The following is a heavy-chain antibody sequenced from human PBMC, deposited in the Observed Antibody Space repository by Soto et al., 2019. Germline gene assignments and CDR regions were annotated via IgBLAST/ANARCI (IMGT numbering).Heavy chain of an antibody. CDR3: ATAYVYDFENSNYYRDAFDI. CDR1: GYSFSFYW. D-gene: IGHD3-22*01. V-gene: IGHV5-51*01. CDR2: MYPDDSDI. Sequence: WESLKISCKASGYSFSFYWIGWVRQMPGKGLEWMAIMYPDDSDIRYSPSFEAHVTISADKSTSTAFLQWSSLKASDTAMYYCATAYVYDFENSNYYRDAFDIWGQGTLVTVSS. J-gene: IGHJ3*02.